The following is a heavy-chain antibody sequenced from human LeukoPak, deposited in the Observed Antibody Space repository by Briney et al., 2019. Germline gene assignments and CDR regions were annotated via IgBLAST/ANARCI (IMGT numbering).Heavy chain of an antibody. CDR1: GYTFTGYY. CDR2: INPNSGGT. CDR3: ARGLRGCSSTSCYTTLGDY. D-gene: IGHD2-2*02. V-gene: IGHV1-2*02. J-gene: IGHJ4*02. Sequence: ASVKVSCKASGYTFTGYYMHWVRQAPGQGLEWMGWINPNSGGTNYAQKFQGRVTMTRDTSISTAYMELSRLRSDDTAVYYCARGLRGCSSTSCYTTLGDYWGQGTLVTVSS.